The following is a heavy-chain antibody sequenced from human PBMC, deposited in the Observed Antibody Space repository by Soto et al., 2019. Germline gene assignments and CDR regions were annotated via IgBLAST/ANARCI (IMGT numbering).Heavy chain of an antibody. CDR3: ARHVYSTSTLDF. Sequence: PSETLSLTCTVSGASISSNGYYWGWIRQPPGKGLEWIGSMFYSGSTYYNPSLKSRVTISVDTSKSQFSLKLTSMTAADTAVYYCARHVYSTSTLDFWGQGTLVTVSS. CDR1: GASISSNGYY. D-gene: IGHD6-6*01. V-gene: IGHV4-39*01. CDR2: MFYSGST. J-gene: IGHJ4*02.